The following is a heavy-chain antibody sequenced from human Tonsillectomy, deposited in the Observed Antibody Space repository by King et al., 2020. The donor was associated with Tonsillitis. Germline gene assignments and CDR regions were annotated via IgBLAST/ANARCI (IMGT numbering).Heavy chain of an antibody. V-gene: IGHV4-38-2*02. CDR3: ARDGGSGPSYPPCAYFDY. CDR1: GYSISSGYY. J-gene: IGHJ4*02. Sequence: QLQESGPGLVKPSETLSLTCTVSGYSISSGYYWAWIRQSPGKKLEWIGSIYYTGSAYYNPSLQSRVTISVDTSKNQFSLNLSSVTAADTAVYYCARDGGSGPSYPPCAYFDYWGQGTLVTVSS. D-gene: IGHD3-16*01. CDR2: IYYTGSA.